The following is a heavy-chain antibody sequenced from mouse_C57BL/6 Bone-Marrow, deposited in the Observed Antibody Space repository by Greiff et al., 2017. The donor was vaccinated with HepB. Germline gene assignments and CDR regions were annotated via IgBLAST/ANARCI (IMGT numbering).Heavy chain of an antibody. J-gene: IGHJ2*01. CDR3: ARQYYGYYVDD. CDR1: GFTFSAYY. Sequence: EVQVVESGGGLVQPGGSLKLSCAASGFTFSAYYISWVRQTPEKRLEWVAYISNGGGSTYYPDTVKGRFTISRDNAKNTLYLQMSRLKSEDTAMYYGARQYYGYYVDDWGKGTTRTVSS. D-gene: IGHD1-1*01. V-gene: IGHV5-12*01. CDR2: ISNGGGST.